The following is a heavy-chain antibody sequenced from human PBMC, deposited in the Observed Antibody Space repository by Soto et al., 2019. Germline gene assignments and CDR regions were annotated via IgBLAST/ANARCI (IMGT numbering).Heavy chain of an antibody. J-gene: IGHJ6*02. CDR2: ISYDGSNK. CDR3: ARNFLEYCGGECYLDV. V-gene: IGHV3-30-3*01. CDR1: GFTFSSYA. Sequence: PGGSLRLSCAASGFTFSSYAMHWVRQAPGKGLEWVAVISYDGSNKYYADSVKGRFTISRDNSKNTLYLQMNSLRAEETAVYYCARNFLEYCGGECYLDVWGQGTTVTVSS. D-gene: IGHD2-21*01.